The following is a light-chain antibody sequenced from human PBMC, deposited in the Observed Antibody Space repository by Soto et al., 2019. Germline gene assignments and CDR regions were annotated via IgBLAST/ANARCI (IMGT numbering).Light chain of an antibody. V-gene: IGKV3-20*01. Sequence: EIVLTQSPGTLSLSPGERATLSCRASQSVSSSYLAWYQQKPGQAPRLLIYGASSRATGIPDRFSGSGSGTDFTLPISRLEPEDFEVYYCQQYGSSPPWTFGQGTKVEIK. CDR2: GAS. J-gene: IGKJ1*01. CDR1: QSVSSSY. CDR3: QQYGSSPPWT.